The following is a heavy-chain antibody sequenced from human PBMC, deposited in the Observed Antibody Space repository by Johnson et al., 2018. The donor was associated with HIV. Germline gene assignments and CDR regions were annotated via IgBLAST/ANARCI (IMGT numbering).Heavy chain of an antibody. Sequence: QVQLVESGGGVVQPGRSLSLSCAASGFTFRSYAMHWVRQAPGKGLEWVAAIGYDGNDKDYADSVKGRFTISRDNSRNTLYLHLNSLSAVDTAVYYCARVRNGRENGFDIWGQGTMVTVSS. D-gene: IGHD1-26*01. CDR1: GFTFRSYA. CDR3: ARVRNGRENGFDI. V-gene: IGHV3-30*04. J-gene: IGHJ3*02. CDR2: IGYDGNDK.